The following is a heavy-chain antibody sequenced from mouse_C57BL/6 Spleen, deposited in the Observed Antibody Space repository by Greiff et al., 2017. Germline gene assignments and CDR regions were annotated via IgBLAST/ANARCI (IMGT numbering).Heavy chain of an antibody. Sequence: VQLVESGAELVRPGASVKLSCKASGYTFTDYYINWVKQRPGQGLEWIARIYPGSGNTYYNEKFKGKATLTAEKSSSTAYMQLSSLTSEDAAVYFCARPSYDYDRDYWGQGTSVTVSS. CDR3: ARPSYDYDRDY. V-gene: IGHV1-76*01. CDR2: IYPGSGNT. D-gene: IGHD2-4*01. J-gene: IGHJ4*01. CDR1: GYTFTDYY.